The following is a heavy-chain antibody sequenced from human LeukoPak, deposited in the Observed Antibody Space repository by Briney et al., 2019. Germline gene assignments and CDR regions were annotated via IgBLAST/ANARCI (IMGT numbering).Heavy chain of an antibody. V-gene: IGHV3-23*01. D-gene: IGHD3-22*01. CDR2: ITGGRST. J-gene: IGHJ4*02. CDR3: AKVRGVSYDSGDFDY. Sequence: PGGSLRLSCAASGFAFSIYAMSWVRQAPGKGLEWVSGITGGRSTYYADSVKGRFTISRDNSKNTLYLQMNSLRAEDTAVYYCAKVRGVSYDSGDFDYWGQGTLVTVSS. CDR1: GFAFSIYA.